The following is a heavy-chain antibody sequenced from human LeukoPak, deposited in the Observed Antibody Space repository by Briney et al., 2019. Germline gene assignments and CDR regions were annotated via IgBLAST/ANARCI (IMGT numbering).Heavy chain of an antibody. Sequence: GASVKVSCKASGYTFTSYGISWVRQAPGQGLERMGWISAYNGNTNYAQKLQGRVTMTTDTSTSTAYMELRSLRSDDTAVYYCARFWSGPSYYYYGMDVWGQGTTVTVSS. J-gene: IGHJ6*02. CDR2: ISAYNGNT. CDR3: ARFWSGPSYYYYGMDV. CDR1: GYTFTSYG. D-gene: IGHD3-3*01. V-gene: IGHV1-18*01.